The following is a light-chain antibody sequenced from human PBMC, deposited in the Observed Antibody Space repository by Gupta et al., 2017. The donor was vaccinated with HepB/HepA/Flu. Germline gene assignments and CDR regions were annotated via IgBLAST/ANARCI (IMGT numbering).Light chain of an antibody. CDR3: CSYAGANVI. Sequence: QSALTQPCSVSGSPGQSVTISCTGTSSDIGAYDYVHWYQQHPGAAPKFLIFDVNKRPSGVPDRFSGSKSGNTAYLTISGLQSDDEADYYCCSYAGANVIFGGGTKLTVL. J-gene: IGLJ2*01. V-gene: IGLV2-11*01. CDR1: SSDIGAYDY. CDR2: DVN.